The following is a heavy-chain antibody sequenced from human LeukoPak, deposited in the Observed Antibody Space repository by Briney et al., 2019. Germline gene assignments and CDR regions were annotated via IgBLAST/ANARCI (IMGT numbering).Heavy chain of an antibody. CDR1: GGSISSSSYY. CDR2: IYYSGST. D-gene: IGHD3-3*01. V-gene: IGHV4-39*01. J-gene: IGHJ4*02. Sequence: SETLSLTCTVSGGSISSSSYYWGWIRQPPGKGLEWIGSIYYSGSTYYNPSLKSRVTISVDTSKNQFSLKLSSVTAADTAVYYCARPVYDFWSGYYDRDDYWGQGTLVTVSS. CDR3: ARPVYDFWSGYYDRDDY.